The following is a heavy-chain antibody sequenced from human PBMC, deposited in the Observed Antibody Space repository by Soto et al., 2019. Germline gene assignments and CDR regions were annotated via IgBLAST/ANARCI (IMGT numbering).Heavy chain of an antibody. J-gene: IGHJ4*02. V-gene: IGHV1-46*01. CDR1: GYSFFSYY. Sequence: GASVKVSCKASGYSFFSYYIHWVRQAPGQGLEWMGRFLASGGNTDYAQRFRGRVSMTRDTSSTNTVSLELTSLTSDDTAVYYCARGGATIFGVIDSWGQGTRVTVYS. CDR2: FLASGGNT. D-gene: IGHD3-3*02. CDR3: ARGGATIFGVIDS.